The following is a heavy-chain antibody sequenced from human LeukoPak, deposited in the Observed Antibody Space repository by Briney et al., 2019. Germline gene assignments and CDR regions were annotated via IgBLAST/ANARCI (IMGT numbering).Heavy chain of an antibody. Sequence: GSLRLSCAASGFTFSSYSMNWVRQPPGKGLEWIGEINHSGSTNYNPSLKSRVTISVDTSKNQFSLKLSSVTAADTAVYYCASLYYDILTGYYSAWGQGTLVTVSS. D-gene: IGHD3-9*01. CDR1: GFTFSSYS. J-gene: IGHJ5*02. CDR3: ASLYYDILTGYYSA. V-gene: IGHV4-34*01. CDR2: INHSGST.